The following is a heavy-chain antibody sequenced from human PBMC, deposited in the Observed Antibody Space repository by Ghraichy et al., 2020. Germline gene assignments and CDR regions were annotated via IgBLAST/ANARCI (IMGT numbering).Heavy chain of an antibody. Sequence: GALRLSCAASGFTFSNYWMSWVRQAPGKGLEWVANIKQDGSEKYYVDSMKGRFTISRDNAKNSLYLQMNSLRAEDTAVYYCARAGGWYYFDYWGQGTLVTASS. CDR1: GFTFSNYW. CDR3: ARAGGWYYFDY. J-gene: IGHJ4*02. D-gene: IGHD6-19*01. CDR2: IKQDGSEK. V-gene: IGHV3-7*03.